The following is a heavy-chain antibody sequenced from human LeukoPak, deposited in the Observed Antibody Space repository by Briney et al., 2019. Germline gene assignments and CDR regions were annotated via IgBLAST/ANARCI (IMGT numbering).Heavy chain of an antibody. Sequence: GGPLRLSCAASGFTFSSYGMHWVRQAPGKGLEWVAVISSDGVNKYSADSVKGRFTISRDNSKNTLYLQMNSLRAEDTAVHYCAKGQNYYDGSGYYSTDYWGRGTPVTVSS. D-gene: IGHD3-22*01. J-gene: IGHJ4*02. CDR3: AKGQNYYDGSGYYSTDY. CDR1: GFTFSSYG. V-gene: IGHV3-30*18. CDR2: ISSDGVNK.